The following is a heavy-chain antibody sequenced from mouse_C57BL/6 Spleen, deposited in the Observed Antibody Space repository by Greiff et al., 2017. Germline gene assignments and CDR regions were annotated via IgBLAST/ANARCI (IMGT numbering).Heavy chain of an antibody. Sequence: VQLQQSGAELVRPGASVKLSCTSSGFNIKDYYMHWVKQRPEQGLEWIGRIDPEDGDTEYAPKFQGKATMTADTSSNTAYLLLSSLTSEDTAVYYCTFYGSSGYVDVWGTGTTVTVSS. CDR1: GFNIKDYY. CDR3: TFYGSSGYVDV. J-gene: IGHJ1*03. D-gene: IGHD1-1*01. V-gene: IGHV14-1*01. CDR2: IDPEDGDT.